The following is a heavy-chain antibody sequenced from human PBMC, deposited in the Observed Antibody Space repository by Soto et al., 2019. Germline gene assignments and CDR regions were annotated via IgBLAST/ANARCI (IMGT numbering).Heavy chain of an antibody. CDR1: GFTFSNYG. Sequence: GSLRLSCAASGFTFSNYGVHWVRQAPGKGLEWVAVIWYDGSSEYYTESVKGRFTISRDNSKNTLYLQMNSLRAEDTAVYYCARGLRGAIREKSLDYWGQGTLVTVSS. CDR3: ARGLRGAIREKSLDY. D-gene: IGHD3-10*01. CDR2: IWYDGSSE. V-gene: IGHV3-33*01. J-gene: IGHJ4*02.